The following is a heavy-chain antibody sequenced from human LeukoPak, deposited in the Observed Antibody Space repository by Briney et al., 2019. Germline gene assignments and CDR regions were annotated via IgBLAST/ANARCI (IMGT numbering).Heavy chain of an antibody. V-gene: IGHV3-21*01. D-gene: IGHD2-15*01. Sequence: PGGSLRLSCATSGFTFSNSDMNWVRQAPGKGLEWVSSISSSSSYIYYADSVKGRFTISRDNAKNSLYLQMNSLRAEDTAVYYCARDRPLYCSGGSCYHRPDYYYGMDVWGQGTTVTVSS. CDR2: ISSSSSYI. CDR1: GFTFSNSD. J-gene: IGHJ6*02. CDR3: ARDRPLYCSGGSCYHRPDYYYGMDV.